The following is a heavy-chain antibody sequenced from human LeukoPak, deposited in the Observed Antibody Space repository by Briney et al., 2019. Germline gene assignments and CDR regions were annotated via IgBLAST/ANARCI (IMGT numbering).Heavy chain of an antibody. CDR2: INHSGST. V-gene: IGHV4-34*01. J-gene: IGHJ4*02. CDR3: ARNPMTMVTTEGAFDY. CDR1: GGSFSGYY. Sequence: SETLSLTCAVYGGSFSGYYWSWIRQPPGKGLEWIGEINHSGSTNYNPSLKSRVTISVDTSKNQFSLKLSSVTAADTAVYYCARNPMTMVTTEGAFDYWGQGTLVTVSS. D-gene: IGHD4-17*01.